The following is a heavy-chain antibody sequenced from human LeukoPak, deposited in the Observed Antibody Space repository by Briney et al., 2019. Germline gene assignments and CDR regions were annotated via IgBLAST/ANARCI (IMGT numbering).Heavy chain of an antibody. CDR3: ARYGLTAALDF. J-gene: IGHJ4*02. CDR1: GFTFSSSW. CDR2: IKPDGSEK. D-gene: IGHD2-21*02. Sequence: GGSLRLSCAASGFTFSSSWMSWVRQAPGKGLEWVANIKPDGSEKFHVDSVKGRFTISRDNSKSPLSLQMNSLRAEDTAVYYCARYGLTAALDFWGQGTLVTVSS. V-gene: IGHV3-7*01.